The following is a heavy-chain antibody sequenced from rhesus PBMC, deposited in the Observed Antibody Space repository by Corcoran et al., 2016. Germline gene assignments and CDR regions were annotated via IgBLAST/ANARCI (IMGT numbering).Heavy chain of an antibody. CDR3: AKAIAGSWYNSLDV. J-gene: IGHJ5-2*02. V-gene: IGHV3-103*01. Sequence: EVQLVETGGGLVQPGGSLRLSCAASGFTFSSYAMQWVRQAPGKGLEWISAINSGGDSIYYADSVKGRFTISRDNSKNTLSRQMNSLRPEDTAVYYCAKAIAGSWYNSLDVWGRGVLVTVSS. CDR2: INSGGDSI. CDR1: GFTFSSYA. D-gene: IGHD1-1-1*01.